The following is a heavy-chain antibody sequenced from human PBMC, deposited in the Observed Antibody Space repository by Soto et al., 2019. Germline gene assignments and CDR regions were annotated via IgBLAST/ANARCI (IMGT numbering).Heavy chain of an antibody. D-gene: IGHD3-22*01. Sequence: QVQLVQSGAEVKKPGSSVKVSCKASGGTFSSYAISWMRQAPGQGLEWMGGIIPIFGTANYAQKFQGRVTITADESTSTAYMELSSLRSEDTAVYYCAYYYDSSGYYYQTDAFDIWGQGTMVTVSS. J-gene: IGHJ3*02. CDR3: AYYYDSSGYYYQTDAFDI. CDR1: GGTFSSYA. V-gene: IGHV1-69*01. CDR2: IIPIFGTA.